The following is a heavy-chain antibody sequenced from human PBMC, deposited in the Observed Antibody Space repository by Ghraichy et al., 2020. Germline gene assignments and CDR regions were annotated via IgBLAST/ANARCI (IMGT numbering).Heavy chain of an antibody. D-gene: IGHD6-13*01. J-gene: IGHJ6*02. CDR2: INHSGST. V-gene: IGHV4-34*01. CDR1: GGSFSGYY. CDR3: ARLISAAGTMWYYYGMDV. Sequence: SETLSLTCAVYGGSFSGYYWSWIRQPPGKGLEWIGEINHSGSTNYNPSLKSRVTISVDTSKNQFSLKLSSVTAADTAVYYCARLISAAGTMWYYYGMDVWGQGTTVTVSS.